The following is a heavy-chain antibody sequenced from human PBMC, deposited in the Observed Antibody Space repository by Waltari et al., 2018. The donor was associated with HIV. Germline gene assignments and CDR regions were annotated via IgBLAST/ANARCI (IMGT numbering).Heavy chain of an antibody. J-gene: IGHJ4*02. CDR2: IRSRTYGGAT. V-gene: IGHV3-49*03. CDR3: TRSSKLDY. D-gene: IGHD4-4*01. Sequence: EVQLVEFGGGLVQPGSSLRLSCTGFGFSSGDFVISWFRQAPGKGLEWVGLIRSRTYGGATEYAASGKGRFTISRDDLKSVAYLQMNSLKTEDTAVYYCTRSSKLDYWGQGTLVTVSS. CDR1: GFSSGDFV.